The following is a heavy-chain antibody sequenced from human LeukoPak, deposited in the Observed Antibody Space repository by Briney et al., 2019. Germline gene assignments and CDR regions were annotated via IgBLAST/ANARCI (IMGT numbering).Heavy chain of an antibody. V-gene: IGHV4-4*07. CDR1: GVTITMNY. Sequence: SETLSLTCTVSGVTITMNYWSWLRQPAGKGLEWIGRVYISGSTNYNPSLKSRVTLSLDTSKNEISLKLSSLTAADSAVYFCARVLRGGITEMDVWGQGTTVTVSS. CDR3: ARVLRGGITEMDV. J-gene: IGHJ6*02. CDR2: VYISGST. D-gene: IGHD3-10*01.